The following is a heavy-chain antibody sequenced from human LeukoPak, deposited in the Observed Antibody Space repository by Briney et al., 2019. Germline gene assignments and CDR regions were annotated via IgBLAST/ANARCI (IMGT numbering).Heavy chain of an antibody. Sequence: SETLSLTCTVSGGSISSSSYYWGWIRQPPGKGLEWIGSIYYSGSTYYNPSLKSRVTISVDTSKNQFSPKLSSVTAADTAVYYCARVSPPFYSSSWYGAAAFDIWGQGTMVTVSS. D-gene: IGHD6-13*01. CDR3: ARVSPPFYSSSWYGAAAFDI. CDR1: GGSISSSSYY. J-gene: IGHJ3*02. CDR2: IYYSGST. V-gene: IGHV4-39*07.